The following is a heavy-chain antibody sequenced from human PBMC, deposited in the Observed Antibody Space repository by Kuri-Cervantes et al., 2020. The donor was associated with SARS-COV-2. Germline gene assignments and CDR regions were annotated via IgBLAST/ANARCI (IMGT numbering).Heavy chain of an antibody. V-gene: IGHV4-39*01. CDR2: MYSSGTT. J-gene: IGHJ6*02. CDR3: ASSAVSGNLYNDGLGV. D-gene: IGHD6-19*01. CDR1: RGSISSSSYY. Sequence: ESLKISCSLSRGSISSSSYYWGWIRQSPEKGLEWIGFMYSSGTTYYNPSLRSRITIFVDTSRRQFSLKLRSVTAADTAVYYCASSAVSGNLYNDGLGVWGQGTSVTVSS.